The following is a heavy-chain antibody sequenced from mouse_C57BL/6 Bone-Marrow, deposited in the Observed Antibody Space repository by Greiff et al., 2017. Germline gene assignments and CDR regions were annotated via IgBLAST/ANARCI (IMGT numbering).Heavy chain of an antibody. D-gene: IGHD2-1*01. CDR1: GYAFSSYW. V-gene: IGHV1-80*01. CDR3: ARLVYYGNYGAMDY. CDR2: IYPGDGDT. J-gene: IGHJ4*01. Sequence: VQLVESGAELVKPGASVKISCKASGYAFSSYWMNWVKQRPGKGLEWIGQIYPGDGDTNYNGKFKGKATLTADKSSSTAYMQLSSLTSEDSAVYFCARLVYYGNYGAMDYWGQGTSVTVSS.